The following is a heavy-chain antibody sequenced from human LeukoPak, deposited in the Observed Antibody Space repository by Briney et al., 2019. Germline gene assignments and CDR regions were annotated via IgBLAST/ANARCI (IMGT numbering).Heavy chain of an antibody. CDR3: ARRYNWNYFSLDY. D-gene: IGHD1-7*01. Sequence: SETLSLTCAVYGGSFSGYYWSWIRQPPGKGLEWIGEINHSGSTNYNPSLKSRVTISVDTSKNQFSLKLSSVTAADTAVYYCARRYNWNYFSLDYWGQGTLVTVSS. CDR1: GGSFSGYY. V-gene: IGHV4-34*01. CDR2: INHSGST. J-gene: IGHJ4*02.